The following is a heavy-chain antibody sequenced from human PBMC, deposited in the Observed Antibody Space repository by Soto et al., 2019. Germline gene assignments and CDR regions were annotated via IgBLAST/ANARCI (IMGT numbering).Heavy chain of an antibody. CDR2: IIPILGIA. D-gene: IGHD6-13*01. CDR1: GGTFSSYT. V-gene: IGHV1-69*02. Sequence: GASVKVSCKASGGTFSSYTISWVRQAPGQGLEWMGRIIPILGIANYAQKFQGRVTITADKSTSTAYMELSSLRSEDTAVYYCARGPSLQLVLENGFDPRGQGTLVTVSS. J-gene: IGHJ5*02. CDR3: ARGPSLQLVLENGFDP.